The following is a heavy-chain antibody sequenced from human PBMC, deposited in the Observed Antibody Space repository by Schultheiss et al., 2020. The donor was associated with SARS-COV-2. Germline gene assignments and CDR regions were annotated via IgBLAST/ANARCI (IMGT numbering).Heavy chain of an antibody. D-gene: IGHD3-3*01. Sequence: SETLSLTCAVYGGSFSGYYWSWIRQPPGKGLEWIGEIKQSVSTNYNPSLKSRVTISVDTFKNQFSLKLSPVTAADTAVYYCARGYDFWSGYYPRTKNWFDPWGQGTLVTVSS. CDR2: IKQSVST. CDR3: ARGYDFWSGYYPRTKNWFDP. J-gene: IGHJ5*02. V-gene: IGHV4-34*01. CDR1: GGSFSGYY.